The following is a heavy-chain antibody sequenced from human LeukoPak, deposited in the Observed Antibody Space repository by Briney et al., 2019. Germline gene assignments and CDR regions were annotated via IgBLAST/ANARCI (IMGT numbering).Heavy chain of an antibody. CDR3: VKGYYYTASGFEIWFDH. CDR1: GFPFRNYW. V-gene: IGHV3-74*01. D-gene: IGHD3-22*01. J-gene: IGHJ5*02. Sequence: GGSLSLSCGASGFPFRNYWMHGGRQAPGKELVWVSRIKSDGRSTNYADSGKGGFTICRDNAKNTLYLQINALRAEDAAVYYCVKGYYYTASGFEIWFDHWGQGTLVTVSS. CDR2: IKSDGRST.